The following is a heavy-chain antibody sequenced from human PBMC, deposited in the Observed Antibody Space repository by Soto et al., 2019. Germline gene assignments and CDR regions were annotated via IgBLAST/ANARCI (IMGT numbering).Heavy chain of an antibody. CDR1: GFTFSSYA. V-gene: IGHV3-23*01. J-gene: IGHJ5*02. D-gene: IGHD6-13*01. CDR2: ISGSGGST. Sequence: VGSLRLSCAASGFTFSSYAMSWVRQAPGKGLEWVSAISGSGGSTYYADSVKGRFTISRDHSKNALYLQMTSLRAEDTAVYYCAKDSSSWHPGPNCFDPWCQGTLVTVSS. CDR3: AKDSSSWHPGPNCFDP.